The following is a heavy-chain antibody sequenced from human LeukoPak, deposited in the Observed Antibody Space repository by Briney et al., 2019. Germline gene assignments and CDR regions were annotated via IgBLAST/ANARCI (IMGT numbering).Heavy chain of an antibody. CDR1: GFTFSSYG. D-gene: IGHD3-9*01. CDR2: ISDSGDIT. J-gene: IGHJ4*02. Sequence: HPGGTPRLSCAASGFTFSSYGMSWVRQAPGKGLEWVSTISDSGDITYYADSVKGRFTISRDNSKNTLYLQMNSLRAEDTAVYYCAKDPKYYDMGLGDWGQGTLVTVSS. V-gene: IGHV3-23*01. CDR3: AKDPKYYDMGLGD.